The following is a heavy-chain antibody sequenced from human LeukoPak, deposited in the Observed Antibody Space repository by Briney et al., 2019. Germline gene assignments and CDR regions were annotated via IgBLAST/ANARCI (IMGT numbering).Heavy chain of an antibody. Sequence: SETLSLTCTVSGGSISSGDYYWRWIRQPPGKGLEWIGYIYYSGSTYYNPSLKSRVTISVDTSKNQFSLKLSSVTAADTAVYYCARGFNYGSGSYYNHLFDYWGQGTLVTVSS. CDR2: IYYSGST. CDR3: ARGFNYGSGSYYNHLFDY. V-gene: IGHV4-30-4*01. J-gene: IGHJ4*02. CDR1: GGSISSGDYY. D-gene: IGHD3-10*01.